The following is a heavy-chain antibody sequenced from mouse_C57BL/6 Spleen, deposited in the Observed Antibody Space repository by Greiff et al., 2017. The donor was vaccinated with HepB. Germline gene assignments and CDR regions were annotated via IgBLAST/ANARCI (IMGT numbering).Heavy chain of an antibody. CDR3: ARLGEEWYFDY. D-gene: IGHD4-1*01. CDR1: GYSITSGYY. J-gene: IGHJ2*01. Sequence: EVKLQESGPGLVKPSQSLSLTCSVTGYSITSGYYWNWIRQFPGNKLEWMGYISYDGSNNYNPSLKNRISITRDTSKNQFFLKLNSVTTEDTASYYCARLGEEWYFDYWGQGTTLTVSS. V-gene: IGHV3-6*01. CDR2: ISYDGSN.